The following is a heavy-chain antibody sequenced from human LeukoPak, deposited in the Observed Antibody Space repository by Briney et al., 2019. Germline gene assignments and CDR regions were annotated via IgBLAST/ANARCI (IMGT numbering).Heavy chain of an antibody. Sequence: NPSETLSLTCTVSGVSISSYYWSWIRQPPGKGLEWIGYIYYSGSTNYNPSLKSRVTISVDTSKNQFSLKLNSVTAADTAVYYCARQGYDFWSGYPKTFDYWGQGTLVTVSS. D-gene: IGHD3-3*01. V-gene: IGHV4-59*01. CDR1: GVSISSYY. J-gene: IGHJ4*02. CDR3: ARQGYDFWSGYPKTFDY. CDR2: IYYSGST.